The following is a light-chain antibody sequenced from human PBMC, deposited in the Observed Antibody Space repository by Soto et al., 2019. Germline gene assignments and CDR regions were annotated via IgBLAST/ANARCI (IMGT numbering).Light chain of an antibody. V-gene: IGKV3-20*01. J-gene: IGKJ4*01. CDR3: QQFSSYPLT. Sequence: EVVLTLSLGTLSLSPGERATLSCRASQTFRNNYLAWYQQKPGQAPRLLIYDASSRATGIPDRFSGGGSGTDFTLSISRLEPEDFAVYYCQQFSSYPLTFGGGTKVDIK. CDR1: QTFRNNY. CDR2: DAS.